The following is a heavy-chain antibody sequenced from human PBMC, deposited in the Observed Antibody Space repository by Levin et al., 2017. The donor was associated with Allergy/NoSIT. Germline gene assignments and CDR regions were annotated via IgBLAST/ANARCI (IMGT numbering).Heavy chain of an antibody. V-gene: IGHV3-15*01. CDR2: IRSQANGEAS. D-gene: IGHD3-10*01. CDR1: GFTFRLAS. CDR3: STQLSSGELLLPF. J-gene: IGHJ4*02. Sequence: GESLKISCVASGFTFRLASMNWVRQAPGKGLEWVGHIRSQANGEASDYAAPVKGRFTISRDDSKSTVYLQMNSLKTEDAAVYYCSTQLSSGELLLPFWGQGALVTVSS.